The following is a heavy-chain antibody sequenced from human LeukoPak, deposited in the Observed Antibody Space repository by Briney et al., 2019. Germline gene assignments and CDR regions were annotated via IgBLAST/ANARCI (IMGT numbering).Heavy chain of an antibody. J-gene: IGHJ4*02. Sequence: PGGSLRLSCAASGFIFSDHYMDWVRQAPGKGLEWASVIYSDGSTYYADSAKGRFTIYRHNSKNTLYLLMNSLRAEDAAVYFCAKVYGYSSGWFDYWGQGTLVTVSS. D-gene: IGHD6-19*01. CDR2: IYSDGST. CDR3: AKVYGYSSGWFDY. CDR1: GFIFSDHY. V-gene: IGHV3-53*04.